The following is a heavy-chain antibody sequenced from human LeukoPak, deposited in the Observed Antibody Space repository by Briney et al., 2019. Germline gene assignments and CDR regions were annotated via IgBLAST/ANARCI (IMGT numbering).Heavy chain of an antibody. CDR3: ASNPTYYDFWSTNYTRGWFDP. D-gene: IGHD3-3*01. V-gene: IGHV4-39*01. J-gene: IGHJ5*02. CDR2: IYYGGST. CDR1: GGSISSINYY. Sequence: SETLSLTCTVSGGSISSINYYWAWIRQPPGKGLEWIASIYYGGSTYYNPSLKGRVTISVDTSKNQFSLKPSSVTAADTAVYYCASNPTYYDFWSTNYTRGWFDPWGQGTLITVSS.